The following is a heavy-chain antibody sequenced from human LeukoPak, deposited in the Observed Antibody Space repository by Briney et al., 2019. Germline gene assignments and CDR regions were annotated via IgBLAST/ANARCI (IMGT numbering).Heavy chain of an antibody. V-gene: IGHV3-53*01. Sequence: GGSLRLSCTVSGFTVSSNSMSWVRQAPGKGLEWVSFIYSGGSTHYSDSVKGRFTISRDNSKNTLYLQMNSLRAEDTAWYYCARRAGDYSHPYDYWGQGTLVTVSS. D-gene: IGHD3-22*01. CDR3: ARRAGDYSHPYDY. CDR2: IYSGGST. J-gene: IGHJ4*02. CDR1: GFTVSSNS.